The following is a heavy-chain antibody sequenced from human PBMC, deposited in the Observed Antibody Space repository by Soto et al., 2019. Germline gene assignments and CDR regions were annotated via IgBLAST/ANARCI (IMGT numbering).Heavy chain of an antibody. V-gene: IGHV1-2*04. Sequence: QVQLVQSGAEVKKPGASVKVSCKASGYTFTGYYMHWVRQAPGQGLEWMGWINPNSGGTNYAQKFQGWVTMTRETSISTAYMELSRLRSDDTAVYYCARVSDSSGYSDAFDIWGQGTMVTVSS. CDR1: GYTFTGYY. CDR3: ARVSDSSGYSDAFDI. CDR2: INPNSGGT. D-gene: IGHD3-22*01. J-gene: IGHJ3*02.